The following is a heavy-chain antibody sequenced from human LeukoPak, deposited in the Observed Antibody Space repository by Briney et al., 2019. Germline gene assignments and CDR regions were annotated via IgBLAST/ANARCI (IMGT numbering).Heavy chain of an antibody. CDR1: GYTLTELS. J-gene: IGHJ4*02. V-gene: IGHV1-24*01. Sequence: ASVKVSCKVSGYTLTELSMHWVRQAPGKGLEWMGGFDPEDGETIYAQKFQGRVTMTRDTSTSTVYMELSSLRSEDTAVYYCARGGYSSSWTSHDYWGQGTLVTVSS. CDR3: ARGGYSSSWTSHDY. D-gene: IGHD6-13*01. CDR2: FDPEDGET.